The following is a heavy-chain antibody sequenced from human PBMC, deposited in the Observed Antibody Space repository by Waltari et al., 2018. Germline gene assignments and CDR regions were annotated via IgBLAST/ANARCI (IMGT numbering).Heavy chain of an antibody. Sequence: QVQLQQWGAGLLKPSETLSLTCAVYGGSFSGYYWGWIRQPPGKGREGFGEINHSGSTNYIPYLKSRVTISVDTAKNQFSLKLSSVTAADTAVYYCARVRARDYVWGSYRLRYFDYWGQGTLVTVSS. D-gene: IGHD3-16*02. CDR1: GGSFSGYY. V-gene: IGHV4-34*01. CDR3: ARVRARDYVWGSYRLRYFDY. J-gene: IGHJ4*02. CDR2: INHSGST.